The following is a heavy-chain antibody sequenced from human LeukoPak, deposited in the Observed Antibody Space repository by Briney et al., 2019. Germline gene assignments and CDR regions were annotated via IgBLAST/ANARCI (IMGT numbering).Heavy chain of an antibody. V-gene: IGHV3-7*01. J-gene: IGHJ4*02. CDR1: GFTFSSYW. D-gene: IGHD2-15*01. CDR2: IKQDGSEK. CDR3: ARVAGCSGGSCYSQPPDY. Sequence: GGSLRLSCAASGFTFSSYWMSWVRQAPGKGLEWVANIKQDGSEKYYVDSVKGRFTISRDNAKNSLYLQMNSLGAEDTAVYYCARVAGCSGGSCYSQPPDYWGQGTLVTVSS.